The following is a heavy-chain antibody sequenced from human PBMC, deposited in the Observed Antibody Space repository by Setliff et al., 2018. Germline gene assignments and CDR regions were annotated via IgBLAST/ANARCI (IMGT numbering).Heavy chain of an antibody. D-gene: IGHD2-15*01. V-gene: IGHV3-30*18. CDR2: ISYGRGKE. Sequence: AGGSLRLSCAASGFHFSDHAMHWVRQAPGKGLEWVAVISYGRGKEYYGDSVKGRFTISRDNFKNTLYLQMSSLRVEDTAVYYCAKDVGRGSGYYYYTDVWGKGTTVTVSS. CDR1: GFHFSDHA. J-gene: IGHJ6*03. CDR3: AKDVGRGSGYYYYTDV.